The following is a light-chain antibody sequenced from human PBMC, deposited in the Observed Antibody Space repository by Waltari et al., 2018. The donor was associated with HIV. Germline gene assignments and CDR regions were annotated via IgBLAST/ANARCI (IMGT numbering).Light chain of an antibody. CDR3: QQYEGDTRT. Sequence: DIQITPSPSTLPDSVGDTVTSTWRASQNIRTSLAWYQQKHGRSPTLLIYKASALESEVPPRFSGTGSGTEFNLTISGLTSGDFATYYCQQYEGDTRTFGQGTAVE. CDR1: QNIRTS. V-gene: IGKV1-5*03. J-gene: IGKJ1*01. CDR2: KAS.